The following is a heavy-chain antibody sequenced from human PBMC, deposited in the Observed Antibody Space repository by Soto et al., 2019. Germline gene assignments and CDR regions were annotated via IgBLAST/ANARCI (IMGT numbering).Heavy chain of an antibody. CDR3: AREELPPGTSFNSWFDP. Sequence: PGGSLRLSSVGSGFTFSNYKMNWVRQAPGQGLECVSSISGSSTYIYYADSVRGRFTISRDNAKNSVHLQMNSLRVEDTAVYFCAREELPPGTSFNSWFDPWGQGTLVTVYS. CDR1: GFTFSNYK. D-gene: IGHD1-1*01. CDR2: ISGSSTYI. J-gene: IGHJ5*02. V-gene: IGHV3-21*01.